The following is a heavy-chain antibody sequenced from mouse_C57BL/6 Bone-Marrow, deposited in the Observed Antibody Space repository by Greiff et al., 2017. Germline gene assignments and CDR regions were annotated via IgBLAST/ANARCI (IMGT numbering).Heavy chain of an antibody. CDR1: GYAFSSSW. Sequence: QVQLQQSGPELVKPGASVKISCKASGYAFSSSWMNWVKQRPGKGLEWIGRIYPGDGDTNYNGKFKGKATLTADKSSSTAYMQLSSLTSEDSAVYFCAREWGYYFDYWGQGTTLTGSS. D-gene: IGHD1-3*01. J-gene: IGHJ2*01. CDR3: AREWGYYFDY. V-gene: IGHV1-82*01. CDR2: IYPGDGDT.